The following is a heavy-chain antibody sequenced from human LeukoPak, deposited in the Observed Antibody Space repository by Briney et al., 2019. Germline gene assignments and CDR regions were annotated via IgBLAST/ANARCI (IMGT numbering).Heavy chain of an antibody. CDR3: AELGITMIGGV. V-gene: IGHV3-20*04. Sequence: GGSLRLSCAASGFAFDDYGMSWVRQVPGKGLEWVSGINWNGGSTGNADSVKGRFTISRDNAKNSLYLQMNSLRAEDTAVYYCAELGITMIGGVWGKGTTVTISS. CDR1: GFAFDDYG. CDR2: INWNGGST. D-gene: IGHD3-10*02. J-gene: IGHJ6*04.